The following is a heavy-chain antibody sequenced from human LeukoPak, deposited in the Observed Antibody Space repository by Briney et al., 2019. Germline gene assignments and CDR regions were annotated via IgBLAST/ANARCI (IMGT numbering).Heavy chain of an antibody. D-gene: IGHD3-10*01. CDR2: IIPILGIA. Sequence: SVKVSCTASGGTFSSYAISWVRQAPGQGLEWMGRIIPILGIANYAQKFQGRVTITADKSTSTAYMELSSLRSEDTAVYYCARHGPVNGNFDYWGQGTLVTVSS. J-gene: IGHJ4*02. V-gene: IGHV1-69*04. CDR1: GGTFSSYA. CDR3: ARHGPVNGNFDY.